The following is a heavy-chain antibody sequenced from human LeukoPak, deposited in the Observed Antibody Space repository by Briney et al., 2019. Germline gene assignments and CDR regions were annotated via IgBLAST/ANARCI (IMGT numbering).Heavy chain of an antibody. CDR3: ARKPLSGGYGGTIDY. V-gene: IGHV3-74*01. Sequence: QPGGSLRLSCATSGFTLSSYWMDWVRQVPGKGLEWLSRINNDGVSTSYADSVKGRFTISRDNAKNTLYLRMNSLRAEDTAIYYCARKPLSGGYGGTIDYWGQGTLVTVSS. D-gene: IGHD5-12*01. J-gene: IGHJ4*02. CDR1: GFTLSSYW. CDR2: INNDGVST.